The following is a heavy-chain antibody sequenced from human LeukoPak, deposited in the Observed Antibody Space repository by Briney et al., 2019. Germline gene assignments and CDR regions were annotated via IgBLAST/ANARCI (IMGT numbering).Heavy chain of an antibody. J-gene: IGHJ6*02. Sequence: PSETLSLTCTVSGGSHSSYYWSLIRRPPGKGLEWIGYIYYSGSTNYNPSLKSRVTISVDTSKNQFSLKLSSVTAADTAVFYCARASPRYYGMDVWGQGTTVTVSS. CDR2: IYYSGST. CDR1: GGSHSSYY. V-gene: IGHV4-59*01. CDR3: ARASPRYYGMDV.